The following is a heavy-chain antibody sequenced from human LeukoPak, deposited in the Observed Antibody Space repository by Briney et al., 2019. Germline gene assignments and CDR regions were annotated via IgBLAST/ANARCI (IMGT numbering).Heavy chain of an antibody. J-gene: IGHJ3*02. CDR2: ISHDGGNK. V-gene: IGHV3-30*03. CDR3: ARIECSSTSCYLFAFDI. D-gene: IGHD2-2*01. Sequence: GRSLRLSCVASGFAFSQFPVHWVRQAPGKRLEWVAFISHDGGNKKYGDSVKGRFTISRDNSKNTVYLQMNSLRAEDTAVYYCARIECSSTSCYLFAFDIWGQGTMVTVSS. CDR1: GFAFSQFP.